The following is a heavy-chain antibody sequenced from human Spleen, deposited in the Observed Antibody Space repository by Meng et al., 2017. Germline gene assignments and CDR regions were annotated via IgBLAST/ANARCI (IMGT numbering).Heavy chain of an antibody. D-gene: IGHD5-18*01. V-gene: IGHV1-2*06. CDR1: GYSFTAYY. J-gene: IGHJ4*02. CDR3: ARDVGYGHSYYFDY. CDR2: INPNSGDT. Sequence: ASVKVSCKPSGYSFTAYYIHWLRQAPGQGLEWLGHINPNSGDTLYAQKFQGRVSMTGDTSISTDYVELSRLRSDDTAVYYRARDVGYGHSYYFDYWGQGTLVTVSS.